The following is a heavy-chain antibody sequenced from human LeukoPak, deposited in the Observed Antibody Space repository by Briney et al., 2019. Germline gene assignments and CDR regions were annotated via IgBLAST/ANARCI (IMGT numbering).Heavy chain of an antibody. Sequence: GGSLRLSCAASGFTFSSYSMNWVRQAPGKGLEWVSSISSSSSYIYYADSVKGRFTISRDNAKNSLYLQMNSLRAEDTAVYYCARDRPEDTAFDYWGQGTLVTVSS. CDR1: GFTFSSYS. CDR2: ISSSSSYI. V-gene: IGHV3-21*01. D-gene: IGHD5-18*01. J-gene: IGHJ4*02. CDR3: ARDRPEDTAFDY.